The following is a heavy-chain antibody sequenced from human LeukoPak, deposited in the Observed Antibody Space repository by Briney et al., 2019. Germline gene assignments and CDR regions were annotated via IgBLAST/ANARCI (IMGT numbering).Heavy chain of an antibody. CDR3: ARFPGADYFDY. J-gene: IGHJ4*02. V-gene: IGHV3-48*03. CDR1: GFTFSSYE. D-gene: IGHD3-10*01. CDR2: ISSSGSTI. Sequence: GGSLRLSCAASGFTFSSYEMNWVRQAPGKGLEWVSYISSSGSTIYSADSVKGRFTISRDNAKNSLYLQMNSLRAEDTGVYYCARFPGADYFDYWDQGTLVTVSS.